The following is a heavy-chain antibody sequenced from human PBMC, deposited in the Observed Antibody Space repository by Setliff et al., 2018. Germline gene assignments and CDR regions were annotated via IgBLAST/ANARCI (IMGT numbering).Heavy chain of an antibody. CDR2: INHSGST. V-gene: IGHV4-34*01. CDR3: ARLSWNGLRYYGLDV. J-gene: IGHJ6*02. CDR1: GGSLSDYY. Sequence: SETLSLTCTVYGGSLSDYYWSWIRQPPGKGLEWIVEINHSGSTNYSPSLKSRVTISVDMSTNQFSLKLRSVTAADTAVYYCARLSWNGLRYYGLDVWGQGTTVTVSS. D-gene: IGHD3-3*01.